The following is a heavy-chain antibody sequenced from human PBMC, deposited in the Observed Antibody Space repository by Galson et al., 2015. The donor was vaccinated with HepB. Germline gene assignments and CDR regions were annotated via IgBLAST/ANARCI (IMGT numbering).Heavy chain of an antibody. Sequence: SVKVSCKASGYTFTGYYMHWVRQAPGQGLEWMGWINPNRGGTNYAQKFQGWVTMTRDTSISTAYMELSRLRSDDTAVYYCARDRMVRGVIINELGYWGQGTLVTVSS. V-gene: IGHV1-2*04. CDR3: ARDRMVRGVIINELGY. J-gene: IGHJ4*02. CDR1: GYTFTGYY. CDR2: INPNRGGT. D-gene: IGHD3-10*01.